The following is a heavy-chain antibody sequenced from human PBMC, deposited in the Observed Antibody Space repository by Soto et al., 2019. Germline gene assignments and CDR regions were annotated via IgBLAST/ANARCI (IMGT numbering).Heavy chain of an antibody. J-gene: IGHJ5*02. CDR3: ARRDASSADCFDP. D-gene: IGHD3-22*01. V-gene: IGHV1-69*13. CDR1: GGTFSSYA. CDR2: IIPIFGTA. Sequence: SSVKVSCKASGGTFSSYAISWVRQAPGQGLEWMGGIIPIFGTANYAQKFQGRVTITADESTSTAYMELSSLISEDTAVYYCARRDASSADCFDPWGQGTRVTVSS.